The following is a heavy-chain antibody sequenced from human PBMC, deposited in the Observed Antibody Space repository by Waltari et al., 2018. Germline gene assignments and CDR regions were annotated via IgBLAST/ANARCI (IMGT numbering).Heavy chain of an antibody. Sequence: QVQLQESGPGLVKPSETLSLTCTVSGGYFTSHHWSWIRQPPGKGLEWIGNIYYTGSTKYTPSLQSRVTISIDTSKNQFSLEMNSVTAADTAIYYCATNSSASAFDFWGQGTLVTVSS. D-gene: IGHD3-22*01. J-gene: IGHJ4*02. V-gene: IGHV4-59*11. CDR1: GGYFTSHH. CDR2: IYYTGST. CDR3: ATNSSASAFDF.